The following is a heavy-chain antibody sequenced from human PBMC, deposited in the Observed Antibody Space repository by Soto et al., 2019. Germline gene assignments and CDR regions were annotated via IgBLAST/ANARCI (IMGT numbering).Heavy chain of an antibody. CDR3: ASAPRSKSGDY. Sequence: EVQLVESGGGLVQPGGSLRLSCAASGFTFSDHYMDWVRQAPGKGLEWVGRTRNKANSYTTEYAASVKGRFTISRDDSKNSLYLQMNSLKTEDTAVYYCASAPRSKSGDYWGQGTLVTVSS. D-gene: IGHD1-26*01. CDR2: TRNKANSYTT. V-gene: IGHV3-72*01. CDR1: GFTFSDHY. J-gene: IGHJ4*02.